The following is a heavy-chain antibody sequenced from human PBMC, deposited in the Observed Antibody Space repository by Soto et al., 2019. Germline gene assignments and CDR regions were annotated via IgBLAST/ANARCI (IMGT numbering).Heavy chain of an antibody. CDR2: IVPSLDTT. CDR3: ARDTDIVVVPGAIVGPDY. J-gene: IGHJ4*02. Sequence: QVHLVQSGTEVKKPGSSVKVSCKASGGTFSSSGFSWVRQAPGQGLEWMGMIVPSLDTTNYAQKFQARVTITADEVTSTAYMELRSLRSEDTAVYYCARDTDIVVVPGAIVGPDYWGQGTLVTVSS. CDR1: GGTFSSSG. D-gene: IGHD2-2*01. V-gene: IGHV1-69*11.